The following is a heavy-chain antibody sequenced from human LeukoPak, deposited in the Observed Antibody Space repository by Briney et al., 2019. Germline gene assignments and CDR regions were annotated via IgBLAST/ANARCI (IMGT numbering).Heavy chain of an antibody. CDR1: GFTFSSYS. J-gene: IGHJ6*02. V-gene: IGHV3-21*01. D-gene: IGHD6-13*01. CDR2: ISSSSSYI. CDR3: ARDGYSSRGNYYGMDV. Sequence: GGSLRHSCAASGFTFSSYSMNWVRQAPGKGLGWVSSISSSSSYIYYADSVKGRFTLSRDNAKNSLYLQMNSLRAEDTAVYYCARDGYSSRGNYYGMDVWGQGTTVTVSS.